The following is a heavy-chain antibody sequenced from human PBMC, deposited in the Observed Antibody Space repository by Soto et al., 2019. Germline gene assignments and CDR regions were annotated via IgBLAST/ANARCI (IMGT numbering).Heavy chain of an antibody. CDR3: AKGDYGGNSTPYYYGMDV. Sequence: GGSLRLSCAASGFTFDDYAMHWVRQAPGKGLEWVSLISWDGGSTYYADSVKGLFTISRDNSKNSLYLQMNSLRAEDTALYYCAKGDYGGNSTPYYYGMDVWGQGTTVTVSS. CDR2: ISWDGGST. CDR1: GFTFDDYA. D-gene: IGHD4-17*01. J-gene: IGHJ6*02. V-gene: IGHV3-43D*04.